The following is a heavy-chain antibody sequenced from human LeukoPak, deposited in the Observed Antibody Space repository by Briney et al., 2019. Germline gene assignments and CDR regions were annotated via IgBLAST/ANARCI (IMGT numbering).Heavy chain of an antibody. D-gene: IGHD2-2*01. CDR2: ISSSGSTI. V-gene: IGHV3-48*03. CDR3: ASPSDYFDY. CDR1: GFTFSSYE. J-gene: IGHJ4*02. Sequence: GGSLRLSRAASGFTFSSYEMNWVRQAPGKGLEWVSYISSSGSTIYYADSVKGRFTISRDNAKNSLYLQMNSLRAEDTAVYYCASPSDYFDYWGQGTLVTVSS.